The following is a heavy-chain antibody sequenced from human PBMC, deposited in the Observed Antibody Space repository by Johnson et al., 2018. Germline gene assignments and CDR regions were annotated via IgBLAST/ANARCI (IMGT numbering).Heavy chain of an antibody. CDR2: IYPGDSDT. CDR3: ARRRGGDAFDI. CDR1: GYSFTSYW. D-gene: IGHD4-23*01. V-gene: IGHV5-51*01. Sequence: VRLGQSGAEVKKPGESLKISCKGSGYSFTSYWIGWVRQMPGKGLEWMWIIYPGDSDTRYSPSFQGQVTIPADKPMSTAHLQWSSLKDSDTAMYYCARRRGGDAFDIWGQGTMVTVSS. J-gene: IGHJ3*02.